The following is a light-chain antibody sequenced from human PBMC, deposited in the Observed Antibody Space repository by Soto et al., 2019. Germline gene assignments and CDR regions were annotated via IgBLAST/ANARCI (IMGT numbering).Light chain of an antibody. V-gene: IGKV1-5*03. CDR3: QHYNSYSEA. Sequence: DIQMTQSPSTLSGSVGDRVTITCRASQTISSWLAWYQQKPGKAPKLLIYKASTLKSGVPSRFSGSGSGTEFTLIIRSLQPDDFETYYCQHYNSYSEAFGQGNKVELK. CDR1: QTISSW. CDR2: KAS. J-gene: IGKJ1*01.